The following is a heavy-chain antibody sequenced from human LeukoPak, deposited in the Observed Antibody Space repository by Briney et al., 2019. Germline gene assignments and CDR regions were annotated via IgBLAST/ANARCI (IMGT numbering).Heavy chain of an antibody. CDR1: GGTFSSYA. CDR2: INPSGGST. D-gene: IGHD5-24*01. V-gene: IGHV1-46*01. Sequence: ASVKVSCKASGGTFSSYAISWVRQAPGQGLEWMGIINPSGGSTSYAQKFQGRVTMTRDTSTSTVYMELSSLRSEDTAVYYCARGWAEMAKIGLDYWGQGTLVTVSS. J-gene: IGHJ4*02. CDR3: ARGWAEMAKIGLDY.